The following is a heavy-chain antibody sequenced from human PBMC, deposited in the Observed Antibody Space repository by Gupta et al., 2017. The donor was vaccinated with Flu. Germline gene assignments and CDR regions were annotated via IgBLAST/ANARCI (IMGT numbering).Heavy chain of an antibody. Sequence: QVQVQESGPGLVKTSETLSLTCTVFGDSIGYGYYWGWIRQPPGKGLEWIGSIHYSGTTYSNPSLMRRVTISVDTSKSQFSLKLRSVTAEDTAVYFCARAFMRSGRPLFNWFDPWGQGTLVTVSS. J-gene: IGHJ5*02. D-gene: IGHD3-16*01. CDR1: GDSIGYGYY. V-gene: IGHV4-38-2*02. CDR3: ARAFMRSGRPLFNWFDP. CDR2: IHYSGTT.